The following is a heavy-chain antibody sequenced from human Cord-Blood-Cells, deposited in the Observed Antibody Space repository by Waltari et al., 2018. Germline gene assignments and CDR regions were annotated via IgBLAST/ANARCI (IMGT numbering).Heavy chain of an antibody. V-gene: IGHV4-34*01. Sequence: QVQLQQWGAGLLKPSETLSLTCAVYGGSFSGYYWSGIRQPPGKGLEGSGEINHSGSTNYNPSLKSRVTISVDTSKNQFSLKLSSGTAADTAVYYCARSSSIAARGWDYWGQGTLVTVSS. CDR2: INHSGST. CDR3: ARSSSIAARGWDY. D-gene: IGHD6-6*01. J-gene: IGHJ4*02. CDR1: GGSFSGYY.